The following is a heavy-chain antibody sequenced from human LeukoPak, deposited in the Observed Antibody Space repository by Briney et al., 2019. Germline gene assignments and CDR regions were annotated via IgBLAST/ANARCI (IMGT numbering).Heavy chain of an antibody. Sequence: PGGSLRLSCVASGVSFSDSFISWVRQTPGKGLEWVSVLYKDGRTFYADSVKGRFTISRDDSRNTLYLQMNSLRAEDTAIYYCAKEHLFKQTDFWGQGTLVTVSS. J-gene: IGHJ4*02. CDR2: LYKDGRT. CDR3: AKEHLFKQTDF. V-gene: IGHV3-53*01. D-gene: IGHD1/OR15-1a*01. CDR1: GVSFSDSF.